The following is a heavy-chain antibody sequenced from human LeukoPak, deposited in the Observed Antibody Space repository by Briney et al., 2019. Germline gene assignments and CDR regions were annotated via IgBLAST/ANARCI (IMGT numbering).Heavy chain of an antibody. D-gene: IGHD4/OR15-4a*01. J-gene: IGHJ4*02. Sequence: PGRSLRLSCATSGFTFSSYGFHWVRQALGKGLEWVAVIWYDGSQKYYLDSVKGRFTIPRDSFDNTVYLQMNGLRAEDTAVYYCARDLGHFSRGASYFDYWGQGALVTVSS. CDR2: IWYDGSQK. CDR1: GFTFSSYG. CDR3: ARDLGHFSRGASYFDY. V-gene: IGHV3-33*01.